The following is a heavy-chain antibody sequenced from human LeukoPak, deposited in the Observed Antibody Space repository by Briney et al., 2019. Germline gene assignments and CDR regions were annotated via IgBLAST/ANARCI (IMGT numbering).Heavy chain of an antibody. CDR2: INPNSGGT. J-gene: IGHJ6*02. V-gene: IGHV1-2*02. CDR1: GYTFTGYY. CDR3: AKGGYSSGSEYYYYYYGMDV. D-gene: IGHD6-19*01. Sequence: ASVKVSCKASGYTFTGYYMHWVRQAPGQGLEWMGWINPNSGGTNYAQKFQGRVTITADESTSTAYMELSSLRSEDTAVYYCAKGGYSSGSEYYYYYYGMDVWGQGTTVTVSS.